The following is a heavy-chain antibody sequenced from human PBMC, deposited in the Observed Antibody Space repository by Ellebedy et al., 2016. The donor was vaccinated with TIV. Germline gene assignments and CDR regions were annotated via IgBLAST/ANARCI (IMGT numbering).Heavy chain of an antibody. Sequence: GESLKISCAASGFTFSHYYRTWVRQAPGKGLEWVANIDQNGGEKSYVDSVKGRFTISRDNSKNPLYLQMNSLRAEDTAVFDCARGDYTGGFDPWGQGTLLTVSS. V-gene: IGHV3-7*04. CDR2: IDQNGGEK. J-gene: IGHJ5*02. CDR3: ARGDYTGGFDP. CDR1: GFTFSHYY. D-gene: IGHD4-11*01.